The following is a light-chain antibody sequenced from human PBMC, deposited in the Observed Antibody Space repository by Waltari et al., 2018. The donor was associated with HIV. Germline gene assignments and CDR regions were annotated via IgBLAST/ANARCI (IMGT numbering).Light chain of an antibody. V-gene: IGLV2-8*01. CDR3: SSYAGSSTLT. Sequence: QSALTQPPSASGSPGQSVTIPCTSTSSDVGGYNFAPWYQQHPGKAPKLLIFEATKRPSGVPDRCSGSKSGNTASLTVSGLQAEDEADYYCSSYAGSSTLTFGGGTKLTVL. CDR1: SSDVGGYNF. CDR2: EAT. J-gene: IGLJ3*02.